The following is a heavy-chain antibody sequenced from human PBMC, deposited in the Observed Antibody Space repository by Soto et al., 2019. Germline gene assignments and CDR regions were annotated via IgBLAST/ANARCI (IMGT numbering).Heavy chain of an antibody. V-gene: IGHV3-74*01. J-gene: IGHJ4*02. CDR2: INSDGSST. CDR3: AMDSEEWELIFDY. CDR1: GFTFSSYW. Sequence: PGGSLRLSCAASGFTFSSYWMHWVRQAPGKGLVWVSRINSDGSSTSYADSVKGRFTISRDNAKNTLYLQMNSLRAEDTAVYYCAMDSEEWELIFDYWGQGNLVTVYS. D-gene: IGHD1-26*01.